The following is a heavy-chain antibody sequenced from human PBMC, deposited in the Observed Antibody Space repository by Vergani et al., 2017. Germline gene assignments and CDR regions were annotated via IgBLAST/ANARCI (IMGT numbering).Heavy chain of an antibody. Sequence: QLQLQESGPGLVKPSETLSLTCTVPGGSISSSSYYWGWLRQPPGKGLEWIGRIYYSGSTYYNPSLKSRVTIYVDTSKNHFSMKLSSVTAADTAVYYCARPPGIPEYDWNVPPAAYFDYWGQGTLVTVSS. CDR3: ARPPGIPEYDWNVPPAAYFDY. CDR1: GGSISSSSYY. D-gene: IGHD1-1*01. V-gene: IGHV4-39*01. CDR2: IYYSGST. J-gene: IGHJ4*02.